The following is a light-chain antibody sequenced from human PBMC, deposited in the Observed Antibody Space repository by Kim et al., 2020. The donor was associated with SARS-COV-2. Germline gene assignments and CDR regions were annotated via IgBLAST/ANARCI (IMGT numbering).Light chain of an antibody. CDR1: QCISTD. CDR2: AAS. CDR3: QQLNTYPLT. Sequence: AAVGDRFTTTCRASQCISTDLAWYQQKPGQAPKLLIYAASTLQTGVPSRFSGSGSGTEFTLTISSLQPEDFATYSCQQLNTYPLTFGGGTPVDIK. J-gene: IGKJ4*01. V-gene: IGKV1-9*01.